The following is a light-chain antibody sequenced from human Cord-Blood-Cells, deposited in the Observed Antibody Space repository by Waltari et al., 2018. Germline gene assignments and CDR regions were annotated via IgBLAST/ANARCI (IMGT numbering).Light chain of an antibody. J-gene: IGKJ5*01. CDR1: QSISSW. V-gene: IGKV1-5*01. Sequence: DIQMTQSPSTLSASVGDRVTITCRASQSISSWLAWYQQKPGKAPKLLIDDASSLERGVPSRFSGSGSGTEFTLTISSLQPDDFATYYCQQYNSYSITFGQGTRLEIK. CDR3: QQYNSYSIT. CDR2: DAS.